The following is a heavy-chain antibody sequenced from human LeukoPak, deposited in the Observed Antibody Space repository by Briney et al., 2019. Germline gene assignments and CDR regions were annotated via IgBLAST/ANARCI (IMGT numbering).Heavy chain of an antibody. Sequence: GGSLRLSCAGSGFIFNNYAMHWVRQPPGKGLEWVSGISWNSGTIDYADSVGGRFTISRGNAKNSLYLQMDSLRVEDTAFYYCAKDNRRHYTSGPNPDSLHWGQGALVTVSS. D-gene: IGHD6-19*01. J-gene: IGHJ4*02. CDR3: AKDNRRHYTSGPNPDSLH. V-gene: IGHV3-9*01. CDR2: ISWNSGTI. CDR1: GFIFNNYA.